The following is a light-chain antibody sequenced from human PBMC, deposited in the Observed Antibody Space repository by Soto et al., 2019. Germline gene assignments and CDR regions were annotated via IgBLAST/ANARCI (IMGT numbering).Light chain of an antibody. CDR2: GAS. CDR1: QSVSSN. J-gene: IGKJ1*01. Sequence: EIVMTQSPATLSVSPGERATLSCRASQSVSSNLAWYQQKPCQAPRLLIYGASTRATGIPATFSGSGSGTEFTLTISSLQSEDVAVYYCQQYNNWPRTFGQGTKVEIK. CDR3: QQYNNWPRT. V-gene: IGKV3-15*01.